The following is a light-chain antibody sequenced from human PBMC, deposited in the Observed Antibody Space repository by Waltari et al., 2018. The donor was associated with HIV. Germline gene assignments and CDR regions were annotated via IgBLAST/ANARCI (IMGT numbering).Light chain of an antibody. J-gene: IGKJ1*01. CDR3: LQYNSPPRT. CDR2: AAS. Sequence: DIQMTQSPSSLSASVGDRVTITCRASQAVGNDLGWYQQKPGKAPKRLIYAASTLQRGVPSRFSGGGSGTEFSLTISSLETEDFATYYCLQYNSPPRTFGQGTKVEIK. V-gene: IGKV1-17*01. CDR1: QAVGND.